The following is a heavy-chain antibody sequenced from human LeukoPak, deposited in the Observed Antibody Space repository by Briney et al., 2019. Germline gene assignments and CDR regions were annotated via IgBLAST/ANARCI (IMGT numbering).Heavy chain of an antibody. J-gene: IGHJ5*02. CDR1: GFTFSSYA. V-gene: IGHV3-23*01. CDR2: ISGSGGST. D-gene: IGHD4-23*01. Sequence: GGSLRLSCAASGFTFSSYAMSWVRQAPGKGLEWVSAISGSGGSTYYADSVKGRFTISRDNSKNTLYLQMNSLRAEDTAVYYCARDYGGPPGNWFDPWGQGTLVTVSS. CDR3: ARDYGGPPGNWFDP.